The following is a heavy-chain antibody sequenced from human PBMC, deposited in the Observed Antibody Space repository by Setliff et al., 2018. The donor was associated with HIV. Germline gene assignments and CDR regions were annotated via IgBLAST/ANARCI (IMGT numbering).Heavy chain of an antibody. CDR1: GDSVSSTDCL. CDR2: LYNSEIT. CDR3: VRASLPGSHVFFDY. Sequence: SETLSLTCSVSGDSVSSTDCLWGWVRQPPGMGLQWIVTLYNSEITNYNPSFKNRVTMSVDKSRNHFSLILNSVTAADTAIYYCVRASLPGSHVFFDYWGQGRLVTVSS. V-gene: IGHV4-39*07. J-gene: IGHJ4*02. D-gene: IGHD3-10*01.